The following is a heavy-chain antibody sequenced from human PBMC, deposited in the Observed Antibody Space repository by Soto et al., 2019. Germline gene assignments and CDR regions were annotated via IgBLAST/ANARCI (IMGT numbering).Heavy chain of an antibody. D-gene: IGHD6-13*01. CDR3: ARIASTDRGWDV. Sequence: EVQLVESGGGLVQPGGSLRLSCADSGFTFSSYWMSWVRQAPVKGLEWVGNIKQDGSEKNYVDSVKGRFTISRDNAKNSLYLQMNSLRAEDTAVYYCARIASTDRGWDVWGQGTTVVASS. V-gene: IGHV3-7*01. CDR2: IKQDGSEK. J-gene: IGHJ6*02. CDR1: GFTFSSYW.